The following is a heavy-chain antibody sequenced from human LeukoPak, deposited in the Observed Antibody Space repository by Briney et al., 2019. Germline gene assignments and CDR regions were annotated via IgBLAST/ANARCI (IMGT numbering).Heavy chain of an antibody. J-gene: IGHJ5*02. CDR2: IIPILGTA. V-gene: IGHV1-69*13. CDR1: GGTFSSYA. CDR3: ARSTIMRHYNWFDP. Sequence: ASVKVSCKASGGTFSSYAISWVRQAPGQGLEWMEGIIPILGTANYAQKFQGRVTITAGESTSTAYMELSSLRSEDTAMYYCARSTIMRHYNWFDPWGQGTLVTVSS. D-gene: IGHD3-16*01.